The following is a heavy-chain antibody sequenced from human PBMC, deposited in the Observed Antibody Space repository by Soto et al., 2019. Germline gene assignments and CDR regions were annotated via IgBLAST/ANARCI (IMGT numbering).Heavy chain of an antibody. CDR3: ASGLRYSSSPGGY. CDR1: GATFSSYA. J-gene: IGHJ4*02. CDR2: IIPIFGTA. V-gene: IGHV1-69*06. Sequence: SVKVSCKASGATFSSYAISWVRQAPGQGLEWMGGIIPIFGTANYAQKFQGRVTITADKSTSTAYMELSSLRSEDTAVYYCASGLRYSSSPGGYWGQGTLVTVSS. D-gene: IGHD6-13*01.